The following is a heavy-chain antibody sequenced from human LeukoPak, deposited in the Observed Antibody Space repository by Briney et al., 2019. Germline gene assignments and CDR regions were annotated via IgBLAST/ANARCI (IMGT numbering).Heavy chain of an antibody. V-gene: IGHV3-23*01. CDR3: AKIAAAGYSYHYMDV. J-gene: IGHJ6*03. D-gene: IGHD6-13*01. CDR2: ISGSGGNT. Sequence: GGSLRLSCAASGFSFSSYAMTWVRQAPGKGLEWVSGISGSGGNTYYADSVKCRFTISRDNSRKTLYLQMRNLRAEDTAVYYCAKIAAAGYSYHYMDVWGKGTTVTVSS. CDR1: GFSFSSYA.